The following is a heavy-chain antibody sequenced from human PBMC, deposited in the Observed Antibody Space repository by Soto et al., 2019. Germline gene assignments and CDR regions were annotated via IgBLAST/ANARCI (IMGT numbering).Heavy chain of an antibody. CDR3: ASELGYCSGGSCYNDFDI. V-gene: IGHV3-11*01. J-gene: IGHJ3*02. D-gene: IGHD2-15*01. CDR1: GFTFSDYY. CDR2: ISSSGSTI. Sequence: GGSLRLSCAASGFTFSDYYMSWIRQAPGKGLEWVSYISSSGSTIYYADSVKGRFTISRDNAKNSLYLQMNSLRAEDTAVYYCASELGYCSGGSCYNDFDIWGQGTMVTVSS.